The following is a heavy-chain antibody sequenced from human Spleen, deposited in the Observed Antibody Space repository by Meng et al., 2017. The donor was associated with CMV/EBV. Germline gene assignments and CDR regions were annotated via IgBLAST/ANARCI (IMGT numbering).Heavy chain of an antibody. D-gene: IGHD3-16*01. CDR3: ARWLNSGAYGLDV. Sequence: GESLKISCAASGFTFSSYSMNWVRQAPGKGLEWVSSISSSSSYIYYADSVKGRFTISRDNAKNSLYLQMNSLRAEDTAVYYCARWLNSGAYGLDVWGQGTTVTVSS. CDR2: ISSSSSYI. J-gene: IGHJ6*02. CDR1: GFTFSSYS. V-gene: IGHV3-21*01.